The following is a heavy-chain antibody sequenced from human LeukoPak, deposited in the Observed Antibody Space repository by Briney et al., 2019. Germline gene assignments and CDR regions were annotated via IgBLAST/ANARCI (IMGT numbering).Heavy chain of an antibody. J-gene: IGHJ1*01. V-gene: IGHV4-39*01. D-gene: IGHD3-22*01. CDR2: IYHSGRT. Sequence: SETPSLTCAVSGDYISSSSYYWGWIRQSPGTGLEWIGDIYHSGRTYYNPSLKSRVAISIDTSKNQFSLRLRSMTAADTAVFYCARRRYYDSTGYFEWGRGTLVTVSS. CDR1: GDYISSSSYY. CDR3: ARRRYYDSTGYFE.